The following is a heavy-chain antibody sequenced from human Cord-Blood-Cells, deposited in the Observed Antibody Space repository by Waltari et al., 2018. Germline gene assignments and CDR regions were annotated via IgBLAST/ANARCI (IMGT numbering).Heavy chain of an antibody. CDR1: GFTFSSYA. D-gene: IGHD6-13*01. Sequence: EVQLLESGGGLVQPGGSLRLSCAASGFTFSSYALSWVRQAPGKGLEWVSAISGSGGSTYYADSVKGRFTISRDNSKNTLYLQMNSLRAEDTAVYYCATAYSSSWYYFDYWGQGTLVTVSS. V-gene: IGHV3-23*01. CDR2: ISGSGGST. CDR3: ATAYSSSWYYFDY. J-gene: IGHJ4*02.